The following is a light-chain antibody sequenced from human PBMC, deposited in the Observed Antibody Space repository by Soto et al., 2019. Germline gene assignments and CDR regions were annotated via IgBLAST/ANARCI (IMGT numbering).Light chain of an antibody. J-gene: IGKJ4*01. Sequence: EIVLTQSPASLSLSPGERATLSSRASQSVSSYLAWYQQKPGQAPRLLISDASNRATGIPARFSGSGSGTDFTLTVSSLEPEDFAVYYCQQRRDWPLTFGGGTKVEI. CDR1: QSVSSY. V-gene: IGKV3-11*01. CDR3: QQRRDWPLT. CDR2: DAS.